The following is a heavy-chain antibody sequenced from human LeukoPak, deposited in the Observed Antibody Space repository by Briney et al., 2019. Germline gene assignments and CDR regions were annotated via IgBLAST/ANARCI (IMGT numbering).Heavy chain of an antibody. CDR3: AKASSGGSPIDY. CDR2: ISYDGSNK. D-gene: IGHD2-15*01. Sequence: GRSLRLSCAASGFTFSSYGMHWVRQAPGKGLEWVAVISYDGSNKYYADSVKGRFTISRDNSKNTLYLQMNSLRAEDTAVYYCAKASSGGSPIDYWGQGTLVTVSS. J-gene: IGHJ4*02. CDR1: GFTFSSYG. V-gene: IGHV3-30*18.